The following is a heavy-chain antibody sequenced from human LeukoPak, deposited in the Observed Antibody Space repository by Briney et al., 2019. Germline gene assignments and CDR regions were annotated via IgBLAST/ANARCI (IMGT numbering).Heavy chain of an antibody. CDR2: MYHSGST. CDR3: ARDRCSSTSCYYGVDY. J-gene: IGHJ4*02. V-gene: IGHV4-38-2*02. CDR1: GYSISSGYY. Sequence: SETLSLTCAVPGYSISSGYYWGWIRQPPGKGLEWIGSMYHSGSTSYNPSLKSRVTISVDTSKNQLSLKLSSVTAADTAVYYCARDRCSSTSCYYGVDYWGQGTLVTVSS. D-gene: IGHD2-2*01.